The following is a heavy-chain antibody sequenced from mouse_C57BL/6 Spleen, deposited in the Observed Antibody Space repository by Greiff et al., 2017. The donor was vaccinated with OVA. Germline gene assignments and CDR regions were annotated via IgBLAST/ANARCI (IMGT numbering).Heavy chain of an antibody. Sequence: EVMLVESGGGLVKPGGSLKLSCAASGFTFSDYGMHWVRQAPEKGLEWVAYISSGSSTIYYADTVKGRFTISRDNAKNTLFLQMTSLRSEDTAMYYCARAGDGTPWYFGVWGTGTTVTVSS. J-gene: IGHJ1*03. CDR1: GFTFSDYG. D-gene: IGHD1-1*01. V-gene: IGHV5-17*01. CDR2: ISSGSSTI. CDR3: ARAGDGTPWYFGV.